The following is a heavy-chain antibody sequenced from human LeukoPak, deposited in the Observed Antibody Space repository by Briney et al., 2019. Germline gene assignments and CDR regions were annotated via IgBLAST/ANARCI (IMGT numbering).Heavy chain of an antibody. J-gene: IGHJ4*02. Sequence: GASVKVSCKASGYTFTGYYMHWVRQAPGQGLEWMGWINPNNGDTHYAQKFQGTVTMTRDTSISTAYMELSSLRSDDTAVYYCARVGGWYSSSSFDYWGQGTLVTVSS. V-gene: IGHV1-2*02. CDR2: INPNNGDT. D-gene: IGHD6-13*01. CDR3: ARVGGWYSSSSFDY. CDR1: GYTFTGYY.